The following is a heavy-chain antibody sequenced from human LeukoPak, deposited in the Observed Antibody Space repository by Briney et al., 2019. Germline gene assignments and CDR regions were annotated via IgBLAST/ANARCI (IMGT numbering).Heavy chain of an antibody. J-gene: IGHJ4*02. CDR2: IIPIFGTA. V-gene: IGHV1-69*13. Sequence: SVKVSCKASGGTFSSYAISWVRQAPGQGLEWMGGIIPIFGTANYAQKFQGRVTITADESTSTAYMELSSLRSEDTAVYYCARDGVSGLRYFDWSGYYFDYWGQGTLVTVSS. CDR3: ARDGVSGLRYFDWSGYYFDY. D-gene: IGHD3-9*01. CDR1: GGTFSSYA.